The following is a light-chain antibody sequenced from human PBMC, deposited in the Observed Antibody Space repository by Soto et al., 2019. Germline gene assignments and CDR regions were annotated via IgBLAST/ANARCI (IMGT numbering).Light chain of an antibody. Sequence: EIVLAQSPGTLSLSPGERATLSCRASQRVSSNFLAWFQQKPGQAPRLLIYHASNRATGIPDRFSGSGSGTDFTLTISRLEPEDFAVYYCAQYGNSPITFGQGTRLEIK. J-gene: IGKJ5*01. CDR3: AQYGNSPIT. V-gene: IGKV3-20*01. CDR1: QRVSSNF. CDR2: HAS.